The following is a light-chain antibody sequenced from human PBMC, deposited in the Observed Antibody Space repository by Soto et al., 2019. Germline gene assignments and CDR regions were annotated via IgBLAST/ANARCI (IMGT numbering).Light chain of an antibody. V-gene: IGKV1-5*03. CDR1: QTITTW. J-gene: IGKJ1*01. Sequence: DIQMTQSPSTLSASVGDRVTITCRASQTITTWLAWYQQKPGKAPKLLIYKATNLQSGVPSRFSGSGSETDFTLTISSLQPEDFATYYCHQSYSTSWTFGQGTKVEIK. CDR2: KAT. CDR3: HQSYSTSWT.